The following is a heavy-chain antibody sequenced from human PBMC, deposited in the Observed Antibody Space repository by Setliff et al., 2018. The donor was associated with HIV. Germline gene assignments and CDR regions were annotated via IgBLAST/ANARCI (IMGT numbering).Heavy chain of an antibody. V-gene: IGHV4-38-2*02. D-gene: IGHD3-10*01. J-gene: IGHJ3*02. CDR2: INDSGSI. CDR1: GYSISSDYY. Sequence: SETLSLTCTVSGYSISSDYYWGWIRQSPGKGLEWIGEINDSGSINYNPSLQSRITISADASKNLFSLKLTSMIAADTAMFYCARGRGPMGGDAFDIWGQGTMVTVSS. CDR3: ARGRGPMGGDAFDI.